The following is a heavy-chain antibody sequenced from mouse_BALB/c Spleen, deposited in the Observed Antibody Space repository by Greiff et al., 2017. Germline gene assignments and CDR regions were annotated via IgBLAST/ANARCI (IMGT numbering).Heavy chain of an antibody. CDR2: ISSGGGST. Sequence: EVHLVESGGGLVKPGGSLKLSCAASGFAFSSYDMSWVRQTPEKRLEWVAYISSGGGSTYYPDTVKGRFTISRDNAKNTLYLQMSSLKSEDTAMYCCARHPYYRYDGFDYWGQGTTLTVSS. J-gene: IGHJ2*01. D-gene: IGHD2-14*01. CDR3: ARHPYYRYDGFDY. V-gene: IGHV5-12-1*01. CDR1: GFAFSSYD.